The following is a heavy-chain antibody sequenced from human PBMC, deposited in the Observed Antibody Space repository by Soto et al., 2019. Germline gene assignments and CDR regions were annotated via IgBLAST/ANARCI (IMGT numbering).Heavy chain of an antibody. CDR2: IGTTGHP. CDR3: ARGSSGWYADLGY. D-gene: IGHD6-19*01. CDR1: GFTFDNYD. Sequence: EVQLVESGGGLMRPGGSMRLSCTASGFTFDNYDMHWVRQRAGKGLEWVAAIGTTGHPYYPGSGKGRFTISRENVKNSLFLQVNDLKAGDTAVYYCARGSSGWYADLGYWGRGTLATVSA. V-gene: IGHV3-13*05. J-gene: IGHJ4*01.